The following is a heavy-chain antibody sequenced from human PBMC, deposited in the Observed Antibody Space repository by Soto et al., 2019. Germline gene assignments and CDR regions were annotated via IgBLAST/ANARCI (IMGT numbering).Heavy chain of an antibody. V-gene: IGHV4-59*12. CDR1: GGSISNYY. CDR2: FYYTGIT. Sequence: SETLSLTCTVSGGSISNYYWSWIRQPPGKGLEWIGYFYYTGITNYNPSLKSRISMSVDTSKNQFSLKLSSVTAADTAVYYCARGSYDFWSGYRYYYYYMDVWGKGTTVTSP. J-gene: IGHJ6*03. D-gene: IGHD3-3*01. CDR3: ARGSYDFWSGYRYYYYYMDV.